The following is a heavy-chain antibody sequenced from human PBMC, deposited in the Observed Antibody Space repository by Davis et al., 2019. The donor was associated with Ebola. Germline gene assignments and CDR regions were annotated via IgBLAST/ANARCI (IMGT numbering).Heavy chain of an antibody. CDR2: INSDGSRT. V-gene: IGHV3-74*01. J-gene: IGHJ2*01. CDR1: GFTFSSYW. Sequence: HTGGSLRLSCAASGFTFSSYWMHWVRQAPGKGLVWVSRINSDGSRTNYADSVKGRFTMSRDNAKSTLYLQMNSLRAEDTAVYYCARDLPGGDWYFDLWGRGTLVTVSS. CDR3: ARDLPGGDWYFDL. D-gene: IGHD3-10*01.